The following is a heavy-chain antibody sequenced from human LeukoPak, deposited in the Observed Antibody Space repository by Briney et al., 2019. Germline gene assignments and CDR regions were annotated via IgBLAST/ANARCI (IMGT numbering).Heavy chain of an antibody. CDR3: ARRLTQYDCFDP. V-gene: IGHV6-1*01. J-gene: IGHJ5*02. CDR2: TYYRSTWYN. CDR1: GDSVSSNSVT. Sequence: SQTLSLTCATSGDSVSSNSVTWNWIRQSPSRGLEWLGRTYYRSTWYNDYAVSVRGRITVNPDTSKNQFSLHLNSVTPEDTAVYYCARRLTQYDCFDPWGQGILVTVSS. D-gene: IGHD2-2*01.